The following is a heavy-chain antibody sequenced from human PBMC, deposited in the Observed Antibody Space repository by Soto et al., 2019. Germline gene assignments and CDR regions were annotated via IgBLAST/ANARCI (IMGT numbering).Heavy chain of an antibody. V-gene: IGHV2-5*02. CDR3: VHRPAYCPSGSSYTS. Sequence: QFTWNQSGPTLVKPTQTLTLTCTFSGFSLTTSGVGVGWIRQPTGKPMEWLALIYWADDKRYRPSLMCRITFRNDTSEFQVALRTTSLAPGATATYQCVHRPAYCPSGSSYTSWGQGTLVTVSS. J-gene: IGHJ5*02. D-gene: IGHD2-15*01. CDR2: IYWADDK. CDR1: GFSLTTSGVG.